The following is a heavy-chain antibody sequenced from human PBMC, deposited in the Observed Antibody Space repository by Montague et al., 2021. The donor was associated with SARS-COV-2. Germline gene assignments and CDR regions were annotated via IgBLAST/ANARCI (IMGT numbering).Heavy chain of an antibody. CDR1: GASISSRSYY. D-gene: IGHD1-26*01. CDR2: IYYSGGT. CDR3: ARHGAEVENGFDA. J-gene: IGHJ5*02. V-gene: IGHV4-39*01. Sequence: SETLSLTCTVSGASISSRSYYWDWIRQPPGNGLEWIGSIYYSGGTYHNPSHKSRVTISVDTSKNQFSLKLSSVTAADTAVYYCARHGAEVENGFDAWGQGTLVTVSS.